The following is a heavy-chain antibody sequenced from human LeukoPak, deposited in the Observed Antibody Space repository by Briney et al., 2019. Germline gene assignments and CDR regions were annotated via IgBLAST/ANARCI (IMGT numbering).Heavy chain of an antibody. J-gene: IGHJ4*02. V-gene: IGHV4-39*01. CDR3: ARHSSSWYINY. D-gene: IGHD6-13*01. Sequence: SETLSFTCTVSGGSISSSSYYWGWIRQPPGKGLEWIGSIYYSGSTYYNPSLKSRVTISVDTSKNQFSLKLSSVTAADTAVYYCARHSSSWYINYWGQGTLVTVSS. CDR2: IYYSGST. CDR1: GGSISSSSYY.